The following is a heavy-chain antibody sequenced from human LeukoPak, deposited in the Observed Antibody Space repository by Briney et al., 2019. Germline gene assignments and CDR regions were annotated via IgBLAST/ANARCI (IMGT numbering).Heavy chain of an antibody. CDR1: GYTFTSYD. Sequence: ASVXXXCKASGYTFTSYDINWVRQATGQGLEWMGWMNPNSGNTGYAQKFQGRVTITRNTSISTAYMELSSLRSEDTAVYYCARGHPWGAFDIWGQGTMVTVSS. CDR2: MNPNSGNT. CDR3: ARGHPWGAFDI. D-gene: IGHD7-27*01. V-gene: IGHV1-8*03. J-gene: IGHJ3*02.